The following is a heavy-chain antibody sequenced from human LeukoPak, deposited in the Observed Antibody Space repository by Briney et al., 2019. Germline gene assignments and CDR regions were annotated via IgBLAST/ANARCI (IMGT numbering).Heavy chain of an antibody. J-gene: IGHJ4*02. D-gene: IGHD3-16*01. CDR2: TQHDATHQ. CDR1: GFPFSTYG. Sequence: GGSLRLSCATSGFPFSTYGIHWVRQAPAKGLEWVAFTQHDATHQYYADSVRGRFTISRDQSKNTVYLQMSSLRGEDTAVYYCAKDGPGHDYVRGFDYWGLGTQVIVSS. V-gene: IGHV3-30*02. CDR3: AKDGPGHDYVRGFDY.